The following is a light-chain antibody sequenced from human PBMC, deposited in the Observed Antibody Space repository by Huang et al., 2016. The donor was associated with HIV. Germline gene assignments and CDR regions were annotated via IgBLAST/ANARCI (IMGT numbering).Light chain of an antibody. CDR1: QSLLNRSNNKNY. CDR2: CAS. J-gene: IGKJ3*01. CDR3: QQYYNTPFT. Sequence: DIVMTQSPDSLAVSLGERAAINCKSSQSLLNRSNNKNYLAWYQQKPGQPPKLLIYCASTRESGVPNRFSGSGSGTDFTLTISSLQAADVAVYYCQQYYNTPFTFGPGTKVDIK. V-gene: IGKV4-1*01.